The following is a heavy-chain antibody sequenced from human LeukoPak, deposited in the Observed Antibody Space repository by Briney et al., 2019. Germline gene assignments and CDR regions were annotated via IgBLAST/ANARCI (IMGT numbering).Heavy chain of an antibody. CDR2: IFASGGST. Sequence: GGSLRLSCAAYGFTFSSYGMNWVRQAPGKGLEWVSAIFASGGSTYYADSVKGRFTISRDNSKNTLYLQMNSLRAEDTALYYCSKGRGPAAVAPDYWGQGTLVTVSS. CDR1: GFTFSSYG. D-gene: IGHD2-2*01. CDR3: SKGRGPAAVAPDY. V-gene: IGHV3-23*01. J-gene: IGHJ4*02.